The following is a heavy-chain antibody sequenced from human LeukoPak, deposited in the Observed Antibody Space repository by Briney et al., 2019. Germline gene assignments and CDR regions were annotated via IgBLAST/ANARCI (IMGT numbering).Heavy chain of an antibody. CDR2: ITSGGTTI. CDR3: ARDEAVVTAILPYYYYYMDV. D-gene: IGHD2-21*02. Sequence: GGSLRLSCAASGFTFRTYNMNWVRQAPGKGLEWVSYITSGGTTIYYADSVKGRFTISRDNAKNSLYLQMNSLRAEDTAVYYCARDEAVVTAILPYYYYYMDVWGKGTTVTVSS. V-gene: IGHV3-48*01. J-gene: IGHJ6*03. CDR1: GFTFRTYN.